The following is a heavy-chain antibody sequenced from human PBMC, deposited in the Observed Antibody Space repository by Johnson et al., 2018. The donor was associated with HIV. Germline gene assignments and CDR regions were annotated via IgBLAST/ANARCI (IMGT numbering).Heavy chain of an antibody. D-gene: IGHD3-10*01. J-gene: IGHJ3*02. CDR1: GFTFSSYA. V-gene: IGHV3-30-3*01. CDR2: ISYDGSNK. Sequence: QVQLVESWGGVVQPGRSLRLSCAASGFTFSSYAMHWVRQAPGKGLEWVAVISYDGSNKYYADSVKGRFTLSRDNSKNKLYLQMDSLRPEDTAVYYCARAGRWSGDTFDIWGQGTMVTVSS. CDR3: ARAGRWSGDTFDI.